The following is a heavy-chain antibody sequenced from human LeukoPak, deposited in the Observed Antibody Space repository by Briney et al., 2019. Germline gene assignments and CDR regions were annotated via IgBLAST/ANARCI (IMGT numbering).Heavy chain of an antibody. J-gene: IGHJ4*02. Sequence: PGGSLRLSCAASGFTFSSYGMHWVRQAPGKGLEWVVFIRYDGSNKYYADSVKGRFTISRDNSKNTLYLQMNSPRAEDTAVYYCAKDRTILGVVIHYWGQGTLVTVSS. CDR3: AKDRTILGVVIHY. D-gene: IGHD3-3*01. V-gene: IGHV3-30*02. CDR2: IRYDGSNK. CDR1: GFTFSSYG.